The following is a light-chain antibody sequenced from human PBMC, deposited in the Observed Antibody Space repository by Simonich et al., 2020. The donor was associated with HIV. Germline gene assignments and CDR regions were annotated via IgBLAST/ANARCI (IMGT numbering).Light chain of an antibody. CDR2: AAS. J-gene: IGKJ1*01. V-gene: IGKV1-39*01. CDR3: QQSYSTPPT. Sequence: DIQMTQSPSSLSASVGDRVTITCRASQSISSYLNWYQQKPGEAPKILIYAASSLQRGVPSRFSGSGSGTDFTLTISSLQPEDFATYYCQQSYSTPPTFGQGTKVEIK. CDR1: QSISSY.